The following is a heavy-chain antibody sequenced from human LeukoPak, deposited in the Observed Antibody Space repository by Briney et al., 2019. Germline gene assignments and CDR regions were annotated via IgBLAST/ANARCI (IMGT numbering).Heavy chain of an antibody. CDR1: GGSFSGYY. CDR2: INHSGST. D-gene: IGHD6-13*01. J-gene: IGHJ1*01. CDR3: ARAGIAAAGTIRGVKYFQH. V-gene: IGHV4-34*01. Sequence: SETLSLTCAAYGGSFSGYYWSWIRQPPGKGLEWIGEINHSGSTNYNPSLKSRVTISADTSKNQFSLKLSSVTAADTAVYYCARAGIAAAGTIRGVKYFQHWGQGTLVTVSS.